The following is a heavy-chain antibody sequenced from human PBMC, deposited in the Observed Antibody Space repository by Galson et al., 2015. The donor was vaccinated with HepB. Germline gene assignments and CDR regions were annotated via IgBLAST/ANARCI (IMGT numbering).Heavy chain of an antibody. V-gene: IGHV1-3*01. Sequence: SVKVSCKASGYTFTSYAMHWVRQAPGQRLEWMGWINAGNGNTKYSQKFQGRVTITRDTSASTAYMELSSLRSEDTAVYYCARGGYDFWSGYYSTNWFDPWGQGTLVTVSS. D-gene: IGHD3-3*01. J-gene: IGHJ5*02. CDR2: INAGNGNT. CDR3: ARGGYDFWSGYYSTNWFDP. CDR1: GYTFTSYA.